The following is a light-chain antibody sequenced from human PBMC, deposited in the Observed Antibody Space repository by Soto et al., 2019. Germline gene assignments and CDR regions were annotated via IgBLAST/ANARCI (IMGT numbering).Light chain of an antibody. CDR1: KLGNEY. J-gene: IGLJ3*02. CDR2: QHS. Sequence: SSELTQPPSVSVSPGQTASITCSGDKLGNEYVFWYQQRPGQSPVLVIYQHSMRPSGISARFSGSTSGNTAPLTISGTQTGEGADYSCRAGDSGFAVFGGGTKVTVL. V-gene: IGLV3-1*01. CDR3: RAGDSGFAV.